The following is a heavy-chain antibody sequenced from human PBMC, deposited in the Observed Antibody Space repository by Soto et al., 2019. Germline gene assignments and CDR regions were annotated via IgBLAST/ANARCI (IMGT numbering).Heavy chain of an antibody. CDR3: ARRERAAGTDWWFDP. J-gene: IGHJ5*02. D-gene: IGHD6-13*01. CDR1: GGSISSSSFH. CDR2: NYYSGST. Sequence: QLQLQESGPGLVKPSETLSLTCTVSGGSISSSSFHWGWIRQPPGKGLEWIGSNYYSGSTYYSPSLKSRVTISVDTSKNRFSLKLSSVTAADTAVYYCARRERAAGTDWWFDPWGQGTLVTVSS. V-gene: IGHV4-39*01.